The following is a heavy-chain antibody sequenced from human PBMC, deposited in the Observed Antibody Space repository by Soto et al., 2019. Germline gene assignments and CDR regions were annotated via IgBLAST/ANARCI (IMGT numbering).Heavy chain of an antibody. CDR2: ISAYNGNT. CDR3: ARGQPESSDIVVVVAATGWFDP. Sequence: QVQLVQSGAEVKKPGASVKVSCKASGYTFTSYGISWVRQAPGQGLEWMGWISAYNGNTNYAQKLQGRVTMTTDTSTSTAYMELRSLRSDDTAVYYCARGQPESSDIVVVVAATGWFDPWGQGTLVTVSS. CDR1: GYTFTSYG. J-gene: IGHJ5*02. V-gene: IGHV1-18*01. D-gene: IGHD2-15*01.